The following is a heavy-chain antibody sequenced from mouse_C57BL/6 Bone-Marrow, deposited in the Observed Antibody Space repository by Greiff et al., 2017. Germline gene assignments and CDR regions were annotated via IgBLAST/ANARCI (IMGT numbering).Heavy chain of an antibody. CDR3: TTGEYDDYAMDY. J-gene: IGHJ4*01. D-gene: IGHD2-12*01. CDR2: IDPENGDT. Sequence: VQLQQSGAELVRPGASVKLSCTASGFNIKDDYMHWVKQRPEQGLEWIGWIDPENGDTEYASKFQGKATITADTSSNTAYLQLSSLTSEDTAVYYCTTGEYDDYAMDYWGQGTSVTVSS. V-gene: IGHV14-4*01. CDR1: GFNIKDDY.